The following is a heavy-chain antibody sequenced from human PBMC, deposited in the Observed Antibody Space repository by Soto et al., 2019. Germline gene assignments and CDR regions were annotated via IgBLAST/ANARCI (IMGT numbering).Heavy chain of an antibody. CDR1: GFIFINYW. J-gene: IGHJ4*02. D-gene: IGHD6-13*01. CDR3: AKDQQQLVTGFDS. V-gene: IGHV3-7*05. CDR2: IKDDGSER. Sequence: PGGSLRLSCAASGFIFINYWLSWVRQTPGKGLEWVAKIKDDGSERYYADSVKGRFTISRDNSENTLSLEMNSLRAEDTALYYCAKDQQQLVTGFDSWGQGALVTVSS.